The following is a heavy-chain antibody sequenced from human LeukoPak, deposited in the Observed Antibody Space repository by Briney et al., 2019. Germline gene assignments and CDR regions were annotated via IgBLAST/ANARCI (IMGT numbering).Heavy chain of an antibody. D-gene: IGHD5-12*01. Sequence: ASVKVSCKASGYTFTGYYIHWVRQAPGQGLEWMRWVNPATGGTNFAQKFQGRVTMTRDTSISTAYMELRRLSSDDTAMYFCARGKYSGYDRFPYWGQGTLVTVSS. CDR2: VNPATGGT. J-gene: IGHJ4*02. CDR3: ARGKYSGYDRFPY. CDR1: GYTFTGYY. V-gene: IGHV1-2*02.